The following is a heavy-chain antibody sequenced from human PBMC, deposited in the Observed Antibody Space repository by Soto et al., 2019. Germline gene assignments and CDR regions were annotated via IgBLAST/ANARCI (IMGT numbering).Heavy chain of an antibody. CDR3: AKCQQGGRVIDY. CDR1: GFTFSSYA. CDR2: ISGSGGST. D-gene: IGHD3-10*01. V-gene: IGHV3-23*01. Sequence: EVQLLESGGGLVQPGGSLRLSCAASGFTFSSYAMSWVLQAPGKGLEWVSAISGSGGSTYYADSVKGRFTISRDNSKNTLYMQMNRLRAEDTAVYYCAKCQQGGRVIDYWGQGTLVTVSS. J-gene: IGHJ4*02.